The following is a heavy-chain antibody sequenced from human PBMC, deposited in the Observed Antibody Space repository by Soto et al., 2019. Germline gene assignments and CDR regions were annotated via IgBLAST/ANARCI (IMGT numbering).Heavy chain of an antibody. J-gene: IGHJ4*02. CDR3: AKDSSYYYDSATDY. CDR1: GFTFSSYA. V-gene: IGHV3-23*01. CDR2: ISGSGGST. Sequence: LRLSCAASGFTFSSYAMSWVRQAPGKGLEWVSAISGSGGSTYYADSVKGRFTISRDNSKNTLYLQMNSLRAEDTAVYYCAKDSSYYYDSATDYWGQGTLVTVSS. D-gene: IGHD3-22*01.